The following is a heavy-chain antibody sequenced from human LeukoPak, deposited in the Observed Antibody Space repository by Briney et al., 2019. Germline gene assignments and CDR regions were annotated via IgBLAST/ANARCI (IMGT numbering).Heavy chain of an antibody. V-gene: IGHV3-23*01. CDR1: GFTFSSYA. J-gene: IGHJ4*02. CDR2: ISGSGGST. D-gene: IGHD3-10*01. Sequence: GGSLRLSCAASGFTFSSYAMSWVRQAPGKGLEWVSAISGSGGSTYYADSVKGRFTISRDNSKNTLYLQMNSLRAEDTAVYYCAIYYYGSGSYYSGSSDYWGQGTLVTVSS. CDR3: AIYYYGSGSYYSGSSDY.